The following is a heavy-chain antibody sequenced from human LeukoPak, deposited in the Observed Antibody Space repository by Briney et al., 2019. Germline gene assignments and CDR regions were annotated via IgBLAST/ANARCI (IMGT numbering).Heavy chain of an antibody. V-gene: IGHV6-1*01. CDR1: GDSFSSNSAA. CDR2: TYYRSKWYN. J-gene: IGHJ3*02. CDR3: ARDRTGPGSYSSDAFDI. Sequence: SQTLSLTCAISGDSFSSNSAAWNWLRQSPSRGLEWLGRTYYRSKWYNDYAVSVKSRITINPDTSKNQFSLQLNSVTPEDTAVYYCARDRTGPGSYSSDAFDIWGQGTMVTVSS. D-gene: IGHD3-10*01.